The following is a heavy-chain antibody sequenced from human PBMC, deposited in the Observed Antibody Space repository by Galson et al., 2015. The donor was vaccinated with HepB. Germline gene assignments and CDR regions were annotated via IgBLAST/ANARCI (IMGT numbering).Heavy chain of an antibody. J-gene: IGHJ5*02. D-gene: IGHD3-3*01. CDR3: ARDLWVVTIFGAVNWFDP. Sequence: SVKVSCKASGYTFTSYYMHWVRQAPGQGLEWMGIINPSGGSTSYAQKFQGRVTMTRDTSTSTVYMELSSLRSEDTAVYYCARDLWVVTIFGAVNWFDPWGQGTLVTVSS. CDR1: GYTFTSYY. CDR2: INPSGGST. V-gene: IGHV1-46*01.